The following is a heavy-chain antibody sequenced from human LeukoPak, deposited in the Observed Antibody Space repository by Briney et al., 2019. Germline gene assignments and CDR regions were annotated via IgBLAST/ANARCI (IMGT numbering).Heavy chain of an antibody. D-gene: IGHD2-2*01. CDR1: GGSISSYY. J-gene: IGHJ3*02. CDR3: ARNLLPAAKGAFDI. CDR2: INTSGST. V-gene: IGHV4-4*07. Sequence: SETLFLTCTVSGGSISSYYWSWIRQPAGKGLEWIGRINTSGSTNYNPSLKSRVTMSVDTSKKQFSLKLSSVTAADTSVYYCARNLLPAAKGAFDIWGQGTLVTVSS.